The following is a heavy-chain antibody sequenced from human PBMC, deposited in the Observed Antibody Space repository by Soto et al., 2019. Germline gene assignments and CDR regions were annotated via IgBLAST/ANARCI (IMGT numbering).Heavy chain of an antibody. D-gene: IGHD3-16*01. V-gene: IGHV4-31*03. J-gene: IGHJ4*02. CDR2: IYYSGST. CDR1: GGSISSGGYY. CDR3: ARTSHDMMAPVEYYFDY. Sequence: PSETLSLTCTVSGGSISSGGYYWSWIRQHPGKGLEWIGYIYYSGSTYYNPSLKSRVTISVDTSKNQFSLKLSSVTAADTAVYYCARTSHDMMAPVEYYFDYWGQGTLVTVSS.